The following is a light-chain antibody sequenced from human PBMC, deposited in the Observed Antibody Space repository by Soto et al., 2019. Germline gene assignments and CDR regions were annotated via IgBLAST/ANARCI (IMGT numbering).Light chain of an antibody. V-gene: IGLV3-21*02. CDR1: NIRGYS. J-gene: IGLJ1*01. Sequence: SYELTQPPSVSVAPGQTAKIACGGDNIRGYSVHWYLQKSGQAPVLVVYDDSDRTAGIPERFSGSNSGNMATLSISRVEAGDEAEYYCSSYTTSSTLVFGTGTKLTVL. CDR2: DDS. CDR3: SSYTTSSTLV.